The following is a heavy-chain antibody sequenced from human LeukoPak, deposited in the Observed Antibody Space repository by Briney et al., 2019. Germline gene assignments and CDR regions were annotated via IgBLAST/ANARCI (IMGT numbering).Heavy chain of an antibody. Sequence: SETLSLTCTVSGGSISSYYWSWIRQPPGKGLEWIGYIYYSGSTNYNPSLKSRVTISVDTSKNQFSLKLSSVTAADTAVYYCARAVRQRLVPFDYWGQGTLVTVSS. V-gene: IGHV4-59*01. D-gene: IGHD6-13*01. J-gene: IGHJ4*02. CDR1: GGSISSYY. CDR2: IYYSGST. CDR3: ARAVRQRLVPFDY.